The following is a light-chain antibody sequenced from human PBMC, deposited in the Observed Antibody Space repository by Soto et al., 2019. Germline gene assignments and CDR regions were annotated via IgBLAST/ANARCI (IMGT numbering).Light chain of an antibody. CDR3: SSYTNTRTYV. CDR2: EVS. Sequence: QSALTQPASVSGSPGQSITISCTGTSSDVGGYNYVSWYQHHPGKAPKLMIYEVSNRPSGVSNRFSGSKSGNTASLTVSGLQAEDEADYFCSSYTNTRTYVFGTGTKLTVL. V-gene: IGLV2-14*01. J-gene: IGLJ1*01. CDR1: SSDVGGYNY.